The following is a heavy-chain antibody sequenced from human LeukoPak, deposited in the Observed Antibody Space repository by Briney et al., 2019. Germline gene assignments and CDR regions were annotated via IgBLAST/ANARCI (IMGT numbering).Heavy chain of an antibody. D-gene: IGHD3-22*01. V-gene: IGHV4-39*07. CDR3: AKEAGGYYPTIFDY. Sequence: SETLSLTCSLSGVSIRSRSYYWGWIRQTPGKGLEWIGSIYYSGSTYYNPALKSRVTISVDTSKNQFFLKLSSVTGADTAVYYCAKEAGGYYPTIFDYWGQGTLVTVSS. J-gene: IGHJ4*02. CDR2: IYYSGST. CDR1: GVSIRSRSYY.